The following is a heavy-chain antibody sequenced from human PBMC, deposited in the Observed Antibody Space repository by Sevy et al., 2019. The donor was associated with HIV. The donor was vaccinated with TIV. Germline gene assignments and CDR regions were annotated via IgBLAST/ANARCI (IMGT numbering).Heavy chain of an antibody. CDR1: GFTLSSYA. J-gene: IGHJ6*02. Sequence: GGSLRLSCAASGFTLSSYAMTWVRQTPRKGLEWVSTITGSGGSTNYADSLKGRFTISTDNSKSVLYLQMNFLRAEDTAVYYCVKNGGVRRRHYYHYMDVWGQGTTVTVSS. D-gene: IGHD3-16*01. V-gene: IGHV3-23*01. CDR2: ITGSGGST. CDR3: VKNGGVRRRHYYHYMDV.